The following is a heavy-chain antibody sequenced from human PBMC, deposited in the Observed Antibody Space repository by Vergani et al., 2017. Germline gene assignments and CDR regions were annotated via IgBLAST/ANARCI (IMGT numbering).Heavy chain of an antibody. J-gene: IGHJ5*02. V-gene: IGHV4-39*01. D-gene: IGHD6-19*01. CDR3: ARHSXVEWLVKLGWIDP. Sequence: QLHLQESAPGLVKPSATLPLTCSVSGASIRSSNYYWGWIRQPPGKGLEWIASIYYSGSTYYNPSLKSRVTISVDTSKNQFSLKLSSVTAADTAVYFCARHSXVEWLVKLGWIDPWGQGILVTVSS. CDR1: GASIRSSNYY. CDR2: IYYSGST.